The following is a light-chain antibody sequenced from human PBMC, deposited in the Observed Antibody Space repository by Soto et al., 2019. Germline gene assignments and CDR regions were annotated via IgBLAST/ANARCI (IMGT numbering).Light chain of an antibody. CDR2: SDA. CDR3: AVWDASLSGHV. V-gene: IGLV1-47*02. Sequence: SVLTQSPSASAAPGQRGTLSCYGSSSNIGSYPVYWYQQLPGTAPKLRINSDAQRPAAVPDRFSACKSSTADSLAISGLRSEDEAEYYCAVWDASLSGHVFGAGPKVNVL. J-gene: IGLJ1*01. CDR1: SSNIGSYP.